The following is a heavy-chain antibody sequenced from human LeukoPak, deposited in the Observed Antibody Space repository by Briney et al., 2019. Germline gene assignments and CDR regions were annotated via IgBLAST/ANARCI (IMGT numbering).Heavy chain of an antibody. Sequence: GASVKVSCKASGYTFTSYGISWVRQAPGQGLEWMGWISAYNGNTNYAQKLQGRVTMTTDTSTSTAYMELRSLRSDDTAVYYCARVSITISGEGEADYYGMDVWGRGTTVTVSS. D-gene: IGHD3-10*02. CDR3: ARVSITISGEGEADYYGMDV. J-gene: IGHJ6*02. CDR1: GYTFTSYG. V-gene: IGHV1-18*01. CDR2: ISAYNGNT.